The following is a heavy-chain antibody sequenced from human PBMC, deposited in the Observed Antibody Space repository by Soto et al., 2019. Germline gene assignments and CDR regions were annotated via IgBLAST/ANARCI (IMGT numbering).Heavy chain of an antibody. D-gene: IGHD2-2*01. CDR1: GFTFSNYD. V-gene: IGHV3-30*18. CDR2: IFHDGVKK. CDR3: AKDDLEVVRVSRVVGSGPVGDS. Sequence: QVQLVESGGGVVQPGGSLRLSCAASGFTFSNYDIHWVRQAPGRGLEWVAVIFHDGVKKFYADSVKGRYGISRDNSRNTLYLQPNSLRPEDTAVYYCAKDDLEVVRVSRVVGSGPVGDSWGQGTLVVVSS. J-gene: IGHJ4*02.